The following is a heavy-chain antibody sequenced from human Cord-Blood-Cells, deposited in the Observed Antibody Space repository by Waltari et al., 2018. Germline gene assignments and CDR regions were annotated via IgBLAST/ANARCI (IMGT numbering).Heavy chain of an antibody. CDR1: GGTFSSYA. D-gene: IGHD3-10*01. V-gene: IGHV1-69*10. CDR2: IIPILGIA. J-gene: IGHJ3*02. Sequence: QVQLVQSGAEVKKPGSSVKVSCKASGGTFSSYAISWVRQAPGQGLEWMGGIIPILGIANYAKKCQGRVTITADKSTSTAYMELSSLRSEDTAVYYCAAYYGSGSYWAFDIWGQGTMVTVSS. CDR3: AAYYGSGSYWAFDI.